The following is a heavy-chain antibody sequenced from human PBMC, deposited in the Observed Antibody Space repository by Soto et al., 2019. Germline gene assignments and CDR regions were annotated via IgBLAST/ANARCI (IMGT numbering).Heavy chain of an antibody. V-gene: IGHV4-4*07. J-gene: IGHJ4*02. Sequence: KPSETRSLTCTVAGGSISGFYWSWVRQPAGKGLEWIGRIYSSGTTKYNPSLRNRVTMSVDTSTDQYSLNLASMTAADTAVYFCARGPFCGDDCYFDVWGQGTQVTVSS. D-gene: IGHD2-21*02. CDR3: ARGPFCGDDCYFDV. CDR1: GGSISGFY. CDR2: IYSSGTT.